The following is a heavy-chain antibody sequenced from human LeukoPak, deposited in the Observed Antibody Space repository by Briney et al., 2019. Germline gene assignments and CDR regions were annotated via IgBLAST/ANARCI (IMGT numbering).Heavy chain of an antibody. D-gene: IGHD4-23*01. V-gene: IGHV3-48*03. CDR3: AAGPYGGNTPFDY. J-gene: IGHJ4*02. Sequence: GGSLRLSCAASGFTFSNYEMNWVRQAPGKGLEWVSYIDNSGTTRHYTDSVKGRFTISRDNAKNSLYLQMDSLRAEDTAVYYCAAGPYGGNTPFDYWGQGTLVTISS. CDR2: IDNSGTTR. CDR1: GFTFSNYE.